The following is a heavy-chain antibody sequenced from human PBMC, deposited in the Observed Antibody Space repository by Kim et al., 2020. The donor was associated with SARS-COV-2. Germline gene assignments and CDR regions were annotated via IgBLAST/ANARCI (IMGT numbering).Heavy chain of an antibody. Sequence: SETLSLTCTVSGGSISSGGYYWSWIRQHPGKGLEWIGYIYYSGSTYYNPSLKSRVTISVDTSKNQFSLKLSSVTAADTAVYYCARAGSGSYYYFDYWGQGTLVTVSS. CDR3: ARAGSGSYYYFDY. V-gene: IGHV4-31*03. D-gene: IGHD3-10*01. CDR1: GGSISSGGYY. J-gene: IGHJ4*02. CDR2: IYYSGST.